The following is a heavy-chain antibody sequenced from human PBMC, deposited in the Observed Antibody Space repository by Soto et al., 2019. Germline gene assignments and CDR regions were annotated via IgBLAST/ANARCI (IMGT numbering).Heavy chain of an antibody. CDR1: VFTFSNAW. V-gene: IGHV3-15*01. J-gene: IGHJ4*02. CDR2: IKSKTDGGTT. CDR3: TTDGHSSGPSQHY. D-gene: IGHD5-18*01. Sequence: VGSLRLSCAASVFTFSNAWMSCVRHSPGKGLEWVGRIKSKTDGGTTDYAAPVKGRFTISRDDSKNTLYLQMNSLKTEDTAVYYCTTDGHSSGPSQHYWGPGTLVTLSS.